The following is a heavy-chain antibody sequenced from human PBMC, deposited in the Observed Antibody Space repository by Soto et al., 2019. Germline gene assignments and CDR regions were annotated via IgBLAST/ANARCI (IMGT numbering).Heavy chain of an antibody. V-gene: IGHV5-51*01. J-gene: IGHJ4*02. D-gene: IGHD2-15*01. CDR3: ASSVVVPSTMNYFDY. Sequence: PGESLKISCKGSGYSFAGYWITWVRQKPGKGLEWMGRIFPADSQTYYSPSFQGQVTISANKSISTAYLQWSSLKASDTAMYYCASSVVVPSTMNYFDYWGQGSLVTVSS. CDR2: IFPADSQT. CDR1: GYSFAGYW.